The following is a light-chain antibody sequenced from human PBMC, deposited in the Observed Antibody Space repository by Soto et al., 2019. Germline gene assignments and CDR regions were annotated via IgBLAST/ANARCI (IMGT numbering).Light chain of an antibody. J-gene: IGLJ2*01. Sequence: QSALTQPASVSGSPGQSITISCTGTSSDVGGYNYVSWYQQHPGKAPKLMIYDVSNRPSGVSNRFSGSKSGNTASLTISGLQAVDEADDYCSSYTSSSTLVVFGGGTKLTVL. V-gene: IGLV2-14*01. CDR1: SSDVGGYNY. CDR2: DVS. CDR3: SSYTSSSTLVV.